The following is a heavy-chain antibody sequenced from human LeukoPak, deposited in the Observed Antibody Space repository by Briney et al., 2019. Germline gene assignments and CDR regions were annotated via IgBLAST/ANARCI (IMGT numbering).Heavy chain of an antibody. J-gene: IGHJ5*02. CDR3: ARIYLECSNWFDP. Sequence: PSETLSLTCTVSGGSISSSSYYWGWIRQPPGKGLEWIGSIYYSGSTYYNPSLKSRVTISVDTSKSQFSLKLSSVTAADTAVYYCARIYLECSNWFDPWGQGTLVTVSS. V-gene: IGHV4-39*07. CDR2: IYYSGST. D-gene: IGHD3-3*01. CDR1: GGSISSSSYY.